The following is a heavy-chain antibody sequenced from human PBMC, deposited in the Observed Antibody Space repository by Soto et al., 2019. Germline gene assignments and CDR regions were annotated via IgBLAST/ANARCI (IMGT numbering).Heavy chain of an antibody. V-gene: IGHV4-39*01. CDR3: ARLVFHCLRGSCDDYNSYGLDV. J-gene: IGHJ6*04. Sequence: QLQESGPGLVKASETLSLTCTVSGGSISSTDHYWGWIRQPPGKGLEWLGSIYYAGSTFHNPSLRRRATISGETSRNQFPLRLSSVPAADTAVYYCARLVFHCLRGSCDDYNSYGLDVWGKGTTVTVSS. D-gene: IGHD2-15*01. CDR2: IYYAGST. CDR1: GGSISSTDHY.